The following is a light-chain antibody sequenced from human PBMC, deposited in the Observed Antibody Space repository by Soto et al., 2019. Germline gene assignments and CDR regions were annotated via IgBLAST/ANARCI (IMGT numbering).Light chain of an antibody. Sequence: EVVLTQSPGTLSLSPGERATLSCRASQSVSNNYFAWYQQKPGQAPRLLIFGSSDRATGIPDRFSGSESRTDFTLTISRLEPEDFAVYYCQHYGSSPPYTFGQGTKLEIK. CDR3: QHYGSSPPYT. J-gene: IGKJ2*01. CDR1: QSVSNNY. V-gene: IGKV3-20*01. CDR2: GSS.